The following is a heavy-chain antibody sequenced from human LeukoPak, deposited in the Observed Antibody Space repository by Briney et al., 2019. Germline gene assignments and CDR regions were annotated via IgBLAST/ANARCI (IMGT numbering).Heavy chain of an antibody. Sequence: SETLSLTCAVYGGSFSGYYWSWIRQPPGKGLEWIGEINHSGSTNYNPSLKSRVTISVDTSKNQFSLKLSSVAAADTAVYYCARLAVAGHITGIDYWGQGTLVTVSS. V-gene: IGHV4-34*01. CDR1: GGSFSGYY. CDR3: ARLAVAGHITGIDY. J-gene: IGHJ4*02. CDR2: INHSGST. D-gene: IGHD6-19*01.